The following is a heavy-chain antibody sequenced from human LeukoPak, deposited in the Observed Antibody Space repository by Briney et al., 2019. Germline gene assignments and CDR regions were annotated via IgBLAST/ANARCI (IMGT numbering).Heavy chain of an antibody. J-gene: IGHJ5*02. Sequence: GGSLRLSCAASGFTFSSYAMSWVRQAPGKGLEWVSAISGSGGSTYYADSVKGRFTISRDNSKNTLYLQMNSLRVEETAVYYCARDPAPQGWFDLWGQGTLVTVSS. CDR3: ARDPAPQGWFDL. CDR2: ISGSGGST. CDR1: GFTFSSYA. V-gene: IGHV3-23*01.